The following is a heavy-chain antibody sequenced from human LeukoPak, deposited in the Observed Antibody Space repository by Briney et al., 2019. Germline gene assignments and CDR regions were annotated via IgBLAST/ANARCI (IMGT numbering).Heavy chain of an antibody. V-gene: IGHV1-18*01. CDR2: ISAYNGNT. Sequence: ASVKVSCKASGYTFTSYGSSWVRQAPGQGLEWMGWISAYNGNTNYAQKLQGRVTMTTDTSTSTAYMELRSLRSDDTAVYYCARIVRSSGLGAFDIWGQGTMVTVSS. CDR1: GYTFTSYG. J-gene: IGHJ3*02. CDR3: ARIVRSSGLGAFDI. D-gene: IGHD3-10*01.